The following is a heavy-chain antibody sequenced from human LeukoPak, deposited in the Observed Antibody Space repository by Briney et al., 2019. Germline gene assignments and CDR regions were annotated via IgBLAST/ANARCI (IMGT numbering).Heavy chain of an antibody. CDR3: ARAPQQLVTDWFDP. V-gene: IGHV1-2*02. CDR2: INPNSGGT. CDR1: GYTFTGYY. D-gene: IGHD6-13*01. Sequence: GASVKVSCKASGYTFTGYYMHWVRQAPGQGLEWMGWINPNSGGTNYAQKFQGRVTMTRDTSISTAYMELSRLRSDDTAVYYCARAPQQLVTDWFDPWGQGTLVTVSS. J-gene: IGHJ5*02.